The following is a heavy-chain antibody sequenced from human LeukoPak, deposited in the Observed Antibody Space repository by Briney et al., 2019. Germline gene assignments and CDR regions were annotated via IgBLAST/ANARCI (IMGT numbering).Heavy chain of an antibody. CDR1: GGSISSGDYY. Sequence: PSQTLSLTCTVSGGSISSGDYYWGWIRQPPGKGREWIGYIYYSGSTYYNPSLESRVPTPVDTSKNQLSVKLSSVTAADTAVYYCGRVYAVGAYGMDVWGEGTTVTVSS. V-gene: IGHV4-30-4*01. J-gene: IGHJ6*01. CDR3: GRVYAVGAYGMDV. D-gene: IGHD1-26*01. CDR2: IYYSGST.